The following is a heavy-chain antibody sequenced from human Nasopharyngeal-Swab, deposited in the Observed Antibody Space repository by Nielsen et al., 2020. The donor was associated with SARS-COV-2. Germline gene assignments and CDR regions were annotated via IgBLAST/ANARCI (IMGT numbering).Heavy chain of an antibody. Sequence: SETLSLTCSVSGGSISSYYWSWIRQPPGKGLEYIGYFYSSGSTNYNPSLKSRVTISVDTSTNQFSLQLDSVTAADTAVYYCARHQYTSCWHLDDWGQGTLVTVSS. D-gene: IGHD6-19*01. J-gene: IGHJ4*02. CDR3: ARHQYTSCWHLDD. CDR2: FYSSGST. V-gene: IGHV4-59*08. CDR1: GGSISSYY.